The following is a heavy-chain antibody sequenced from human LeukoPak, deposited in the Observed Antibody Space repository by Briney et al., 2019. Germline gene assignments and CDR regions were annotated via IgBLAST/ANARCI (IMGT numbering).Heavy chain of an antibody. J-gene: IGHJ4*02. Sequence: GGSLRLSCAVSGFTFSSYAMSWVRQAPGKGLEWVSAISGGGDNTYYADSVKGRFTISRDNSKNTLYLQMNSLRAEDTAVYYCAKGPLIAVAGTTWDYWGQGTLVTVSS. CDR3: AKGPLIAVAGTTWDY. CDR1: GFTFSSYA. D-gene: IGHD6-19*01. V-gene: IGHV3-23*01. CDR2: ISGGGDNT.